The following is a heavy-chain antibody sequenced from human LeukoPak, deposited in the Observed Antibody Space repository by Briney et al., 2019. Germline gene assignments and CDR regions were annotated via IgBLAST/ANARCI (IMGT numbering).Heavy chain of an antibody. V-gene: IGHV3-11*06. J-gene: IGHJ5*02. CDR2: ISSSDTYT. Sequence: PGGSLKLSCAASGFTFSDYYMSWIRQAPGKGLEWVSYISSSDTYTNYADSVKGRFTISRDNAKNSLYLQMNSLRAEDTAVYYCAREVDGGLDPWGQGTLVTVSS. CDR1: GFTFSDYY. D-gene: IGHD3-16*01. CDR3: AREVDGGLDP.